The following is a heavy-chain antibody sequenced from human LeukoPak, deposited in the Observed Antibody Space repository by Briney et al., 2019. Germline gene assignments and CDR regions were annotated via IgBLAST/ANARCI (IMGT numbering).Heavy chain of an antibody. J-gene: IGHJ2*01. CDR3: AREDSGDYATKTFDL. D-gene: IGHD4-17*01. CDR1: GXXFSRYS. V-gene: IGHV3-21*01. CDR2: ISSSSSFI. Sequence: GGXLRLSCAXSGXXFSRYSMSWVRQAPGKGLEWVSSISSSSSFIYYADSVKGRFTISRDNAKNSLYLQMTSLRAEDTAVYYCAREDSGDYATKTFDLWGRGTLVTVSS.